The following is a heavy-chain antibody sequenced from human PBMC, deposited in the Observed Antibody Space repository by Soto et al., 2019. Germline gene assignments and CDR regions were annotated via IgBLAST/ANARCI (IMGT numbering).Heavy chain of an antibody. Sequence: TISINRTITNAYIANEYCIWIRQPPGKGLEWIGYTYYTGTTNYNPSLNSRFTISVDTSKNQFSLHLNSVIAADTAVYYCARGGWSHDSWGRGTLVTVS. D-gene: IGHD6-19*01. CDR2: TYYTGTT. V-gene: IGHV4-59*01. CDR1: NAYIANEY. J-gene: IGHJ4*02. CDR3: ARGGWSHDS.